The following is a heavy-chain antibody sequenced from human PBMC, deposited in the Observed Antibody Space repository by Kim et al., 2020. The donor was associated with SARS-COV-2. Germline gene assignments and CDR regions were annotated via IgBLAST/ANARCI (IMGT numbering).Heavy chain of an antibody. CDR1: GGTFSSYA. CDR2: IIPIFGTA. Sequence: SVKVSCKASGGTFSSYAISWVRQAPGQGLEWMGGIIPIFGTANYAQKFQGRVTITADESTSTAYMELSSLRSEDTAVYYCAGGPYYYDSSGYKITPPYNWFDPWGQGTLVTVSS. D-gene: IGHD3-22*01. CDR3: AGGPYYYDSSGYKITPPYNWFDP. J-gene: IGHJ5*02. V-gene: IGHV1-69*13.